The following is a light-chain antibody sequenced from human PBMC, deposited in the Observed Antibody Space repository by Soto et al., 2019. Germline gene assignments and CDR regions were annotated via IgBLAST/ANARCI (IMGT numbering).Light chain of an antibody. CDR2: DAS. Sequence: EIVLTQAPATLSLSPGERATLSCRASESTSGDLAWYQQKPGEAPRLLIYDASNRATGIPATFSGSGSATDFTRTISSLPPEAFAVYYCQQRIHTVGPGATVDTK. V-gene: IGKV3-11*01. CDR1: ESTSGD. CDR3: QQRIHT. J-gene: IGKJ3*01.